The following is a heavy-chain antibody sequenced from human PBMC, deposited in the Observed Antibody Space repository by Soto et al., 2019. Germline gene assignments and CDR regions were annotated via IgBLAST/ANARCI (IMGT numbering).Heavy chain of an antibody. CDR2: IYWDDYK. D-gene: IGHD4-17*01. V-gene: IGHV2-5*02. CDR1: GFSLSTSGVG. CDR3: AHKGYGDYPLDY. J-gene: IGHJ4*02. Sequence: QITLKESSPTLVKPTQTLTLTCTFSGFSLSTSGVGVGWIRQPPGKALEWLAVIYWDDYKHYSPSLKSRLTITKDTSKNQVVLTMTNMDPVDTATYYCAHKGYGDYPLDYWGQGTLLTVSS.